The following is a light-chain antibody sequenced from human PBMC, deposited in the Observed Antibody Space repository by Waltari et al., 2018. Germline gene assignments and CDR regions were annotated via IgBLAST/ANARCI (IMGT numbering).Light chain of an antibody. Sequence: DIVFTQPPATLSLSPGARATIPCRASQSVSSYLAWYQQKPGQAPRLLIYDASNRATGIPARFSGSGSGTDFTLTISSLEPEDFAVYYCQQRSNWPPSTFGGGTKVEIK. CDR1: QSVSSY. J-gene: IGKJ4*01. V-gene: IGKV3-11*01. CDR3: QQRSNWPPST. CDR2: DAS.